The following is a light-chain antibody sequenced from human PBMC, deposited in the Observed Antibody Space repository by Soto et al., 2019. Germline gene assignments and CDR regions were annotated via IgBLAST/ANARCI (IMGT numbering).Light chain of an antibody. J-gene: IGLJ3*02. Sequence: QSALTQPRSVSGSPGQSVIISCTGTSSDVGGYNYVSWYQEHPGKAPKLMIYDVTKRPSGVPDRFSGSKSGNTASLTISGLQAEDEADYYCCSHAGSYTWVFGGGTKLTVL. CDR3: CSHAGSYTWV. V-gene: IGLV2-11*01. CDR2: DVT. CDR1: SSDVGGYNY.